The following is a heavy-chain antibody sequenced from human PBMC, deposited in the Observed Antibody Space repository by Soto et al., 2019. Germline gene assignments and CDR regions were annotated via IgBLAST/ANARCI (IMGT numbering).Heavy chain of an antibody. CDR2: IYYSGST. Sequence: PSETLSLTCTVSGGSISSGDYYWSRIRQPPGKGLEWIGYIYYSGSTYYNPTLKSRVTISVDTSKNQFSLKLSSVTAADTAVYYCARGADILTGYYGLDYWGQGTLVTVSS. CDR1: GGSISSGDYY. V-gene: IGHV4-30-4*01. J-gene: IGHJ4*02. CDR3: ARGADILTGYYGLDY. D-gene: IGHD3-9*01.